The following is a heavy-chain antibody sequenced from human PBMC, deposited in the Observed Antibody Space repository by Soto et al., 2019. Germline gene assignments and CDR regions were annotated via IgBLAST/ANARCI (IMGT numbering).Heavy chain of an antibody. CDR3: AGGSGPGYYYDYYGMDV. J-gene: IGHJ6*02. CDR2: IYYSGST. CDR1: GGSISSGGYY. D-gene: IGHD1-26*01. V-gene: IGHV4-31*03. Sequence: QVQLQESGPGLVKPSQTLSLTCTVSGGSISSGGYYWSWIRQHPGKGMEWIGYIYYSGSTYYNPSLKSRVTMTVDTSKNPSSLKLSSVSAAATAVYYCAGGSGPGYYYDYYGMDVWGQGTTVTVSS.